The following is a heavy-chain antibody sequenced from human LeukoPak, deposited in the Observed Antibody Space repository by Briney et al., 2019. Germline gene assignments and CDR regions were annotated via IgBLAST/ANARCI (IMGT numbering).Heavy chain of an antibody. Sequence: PSGTLSLTCTVSGASISSSSYYWGWIRQPPGKGLEWIGTIYYSGSTYYNPSLKSRVTISVDTSRNQFSLKLSSVTAADTAVYYCAGRDYLLAWGQGTLVTVSS. D-gene: IGHD4-17*01. V-gene: IGHV4-39*01. CDR2: IYYSGST. CDR3: AGRDYLLA. J-gene: IGHJ5*02. CDR1: GASISSSSYY.